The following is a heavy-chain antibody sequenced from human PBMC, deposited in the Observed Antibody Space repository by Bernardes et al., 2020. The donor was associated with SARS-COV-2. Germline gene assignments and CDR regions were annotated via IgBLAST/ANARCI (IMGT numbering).Heavy chain of an antibody. Sequence: GGSLRLSCAASGFTFSSYAMSWVRQAPGKGLEWVSVISCSGGSTYYADSVKGRFTISRDNSKNTLYLQMNSLRAEDTAVYYCSRRSDCSCGRFYSNYYYDYGMDGWGQGTTVSV. D-gene: IGHD2-15*01. CDR3: SRRSDCSCGRFYSNYYYDYGMDG. J-gene: IGHJ6*02. CDR2: ISCSGGST. V-gene: IGHV3-23*01. CDR1: GFTFSSYA.